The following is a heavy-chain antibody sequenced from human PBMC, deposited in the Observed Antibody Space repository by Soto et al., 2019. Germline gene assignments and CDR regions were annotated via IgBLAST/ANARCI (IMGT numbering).Heavy chain of an antibody. CDR2: IGASGDIT. V-gene: IGHV3-23*01. CDR1: GFCFTNLA. CDR3: ATDDFTDRGDDYFDY. Sequence: GWSLRLSCAASGFCFTNLAMSWVRQAPGKGLEWVAGIGASGDITWYADSVKGRLSISRDNSKNTLYLQLNSLRFEDTAVYYCATDDFTDRGDDYFDYWGPGSLVTVS. D-gene: IGHD2-21*02. J-gene: IGHJ4*02.